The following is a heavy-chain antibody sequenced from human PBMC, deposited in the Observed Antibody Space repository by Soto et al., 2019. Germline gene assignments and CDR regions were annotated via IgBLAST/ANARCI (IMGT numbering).Heavy chain of an antibody. J-gene: IGHJ6*02. CDR1: GGTFSDDT. Sequence: QVQLVQSGAEMKKPGSSVTVSCKASGGTFSDDTINWVRQAPGQGLEWMGRIIPIFGITYYAQKFQGRVTITADKSTSTAYMELTSLRSVDTAVYYCARDPRGNYAIDVWGQGTTVTVSS. CDR2: IIPIFGIT. CDR3: ARDPRGNYAIDV. V-gene: IGHV1-69*08.